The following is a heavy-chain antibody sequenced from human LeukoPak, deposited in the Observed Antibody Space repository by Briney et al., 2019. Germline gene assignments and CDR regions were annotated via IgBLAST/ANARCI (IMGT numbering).Heavy chain of an antibody. V-gene: IGHV4-30-4*08. D-gene: IGHD4-23*01. CDR2: IYYSGST. CDR1: GGSISSGDYY. Sequence: SQTLSLTCTVSGGSISSGDYYWSWIRQPPGKGLEWIGYIYYSGSTYYNSSLKSRVTISVDTSKNQFSLKLSSVTAADTAVYYCARVFTVVTPLYFDYWGQGTLVTVSS. CDR3: ARVFTVVTPLYFDY. J-gene: IGHJ4*02.